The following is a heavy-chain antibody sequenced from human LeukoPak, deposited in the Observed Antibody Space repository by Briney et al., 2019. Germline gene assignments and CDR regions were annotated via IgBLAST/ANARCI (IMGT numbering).Heavy chain of an antibody. CDR3: ASLRNYDNGFDY. D-gene: IGHD1-7*01. J-gene: IGHJ4*02. V-gene: IGHV4-34*01. CDR1: GGSFSGYY. CDR2: INHSGST. Sequence: SETLSLTCAVYGGSFSGYYWSWIRQPPGKGLEWIGEINHSGSTNYNPSLKSRVTISVDTSKNQFSLKLSSVTAADTAVYYCASLRNYDNGFDYWGQGTLVTVSS.